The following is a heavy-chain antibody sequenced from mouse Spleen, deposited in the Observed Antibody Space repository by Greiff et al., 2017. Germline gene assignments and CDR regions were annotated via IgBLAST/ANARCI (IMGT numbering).Heavy chain of an antibody. CDR1: GFSLTSYG. Sequence: QVHVKQSGPGLVQPSQSLSITCTVSGFSLTSYGVHWVRQSPGKGLEWLGVIWSGGSTDYNAAFISRLSISKDNSKSQVFFKMNSLQADDTAIYYCARDGYEYFDVWGTGTTVTVSS. J-gene: IGHJ1*03. CDR2: IWSGGST. V-gene: IGHV2-2*01. CDR3: ARDGYEYFDV. D-gene: IGHD2-2*01.